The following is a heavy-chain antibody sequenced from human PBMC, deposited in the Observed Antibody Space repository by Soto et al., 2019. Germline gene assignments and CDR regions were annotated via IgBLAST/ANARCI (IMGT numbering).Heavy chain of an antibody. J-gene: IGHJ6*02. Sequence: PGGSLRLSCAASGFTFDDYTMHWVRQTPGKGLEWVSLLSWDGGATYYADSVKGRFTISRDNSKNSLYLQMNSLRIEDTALYYCVKDRAAVTGAYYYYGMDVWGQGTTVTVSS. CDR2: LSWDGGAT. D-gene: IGHD6-19*01. CDR3: VKDRAAVTGAYYYYGMDV. CDR1: GFTFDDYT. V-gene: IGHV3-43*01.